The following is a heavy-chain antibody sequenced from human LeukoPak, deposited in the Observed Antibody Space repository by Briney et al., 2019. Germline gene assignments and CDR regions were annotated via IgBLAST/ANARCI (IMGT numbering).Heavy chain of an antibody. CDR2: INTNTGNP. CDR1: GYTFTSYY. Sequence: ASVKVSCKASGYTFTSYYMHWVRQAPGQGLEWMGWINTNTGNPTYAQGFTGRFVFSLDTSVSTAYLQISSLKAEDTAVYYCARDCYDYGDYAKKNKAKNWFDPWGQGTLVTVSS. V-gene: IGHV7-4-1*02. J-gene: IGHJ5*02. D-gene: IGHD4-17*01. CDR3: ARDCYDYGDYAKKNKAKNWFDP.